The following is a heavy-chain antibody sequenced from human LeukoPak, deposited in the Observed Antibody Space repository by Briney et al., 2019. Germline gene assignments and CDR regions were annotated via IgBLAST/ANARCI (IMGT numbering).Heavy chain of an antibody. D-gene: IGHD3-22*01. V-gene: IGHV1-18*01. CDR2: ISAYNGNT. J-gene: IGHJ4*02. CDR3: ARLPIGTKGHYYDSSH. Sequence: GASVEVSCKASGYTFTSYGISWVRQAPGQGLEWMGWISAYNGNTNYAQKLQGRVTMTTDTSTSTAYMELRSLRSDDTAVYYCARLPIGTKGHYYDSSHWGQGTLVTVPS. CDR1: GYTFTSYG.